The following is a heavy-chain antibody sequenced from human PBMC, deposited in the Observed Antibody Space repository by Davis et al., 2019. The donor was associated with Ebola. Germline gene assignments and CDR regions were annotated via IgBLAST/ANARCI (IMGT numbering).Heavy chain of an antibody. CDR2: IYTSGST. CDR1: GGSISSYY. J-gene: IGHJ6*02. V-gene: IGHV4-4*07. CDR3: ARGVEQKGHYYDSSGYSYYYYGMDV. D-gene: IGHD3-22*01. Sequence: PGGSLRLSCTVSGGSISSYYWSWIRQPAGKGLEWIGRIYTSGSTNYNPSLKSRVTMSVDTSKNQFSLKLSSVTAADTAVYYCARGVEQKGHYYDSSGYSYYYYGMDVWGQGTTVTVSS.